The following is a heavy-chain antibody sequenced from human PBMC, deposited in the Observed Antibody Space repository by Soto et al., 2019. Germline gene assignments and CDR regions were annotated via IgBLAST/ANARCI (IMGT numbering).Heavy chain of an antibody. CDR3: ARRLYYDSSGFEGGGMDV. Sequence: SETLSLTCTVSGGSISSGGYYWSWIRQHPGKGLEGIGSIYYRGSTYYNPSLKSRVSISVDTSKNQFSLKLSSVTAADTAVYYCARRLYYDSSGFEGGGMDVWGQGTTVT. CDR1: GGSISSGGYY. D-gene: IGHD3-22*01. J-gene: IGHJ6*02. CDR2: IYYRGST. V-gene: IGHV4-39*01.